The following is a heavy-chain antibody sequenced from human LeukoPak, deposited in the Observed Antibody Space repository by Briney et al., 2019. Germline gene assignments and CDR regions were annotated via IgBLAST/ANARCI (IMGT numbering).Heavy chain of an antibody. CDR3: AREYSSSSGSVSDC. CDR1: GFTFSSYN. CDR2: ISSSSSTI. V-gene: IGHV3-48*02. Sequence: PGGSLRLSCAASGFTFSSYNMNWVRQAPGKGLEWVSYISSSSSTIYYADSVKGRFTISRDNAKNSLYLQMNSLRDEDTAVYYCAREYSSSSGSVSDCWGQGTLVTVSS. J-gene: IGHJ4*02. D-gene: IGHD6-6*01.